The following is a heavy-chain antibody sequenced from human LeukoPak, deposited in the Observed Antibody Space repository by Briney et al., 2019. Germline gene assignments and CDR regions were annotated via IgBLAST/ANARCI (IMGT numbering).Heavy chain of an antibody. J-gene: IGHJ1*01. D-gene: IGHD1-26*01. V-gene: IGHV4-61*02. CDR2: MHTIGGT. CDR1: GGSISSTNYY. CDR3: AITVGEIRGYFQH. Sequence: SQTLSLTCTVSGGSISSTNYYWSWIRQSAGKGLEWIGRMHTIGGTNYNPSLKSRVTISGDTSKNHFSLQLTSVTAADTAVYYCAITVGEIRGYFQHWGQGTPVTVSS.